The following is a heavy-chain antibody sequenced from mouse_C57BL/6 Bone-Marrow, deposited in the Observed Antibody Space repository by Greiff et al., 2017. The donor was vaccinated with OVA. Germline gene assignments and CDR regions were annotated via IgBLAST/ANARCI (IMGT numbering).Heavy chain of an antibody. V-gene: IGHV1-64*01. CDR2: IHPNSGST. J-gene: IGHJ3*01. CDR3: ARSYGCAWFAY. D-gene: IGHD2-2*01. CDR1: GYTFTSYW. Sequence: VQLQQSGAELVKPGASVKLSCKASGYTFTSYWMHWVKQRPGQGLEWIGMIHPNSGSTNYNEKFKSKATLTVDKSSSTAYMQLSSLTSEDSAVYYCARSYGCAWFAYWGQGTLVTVSA.